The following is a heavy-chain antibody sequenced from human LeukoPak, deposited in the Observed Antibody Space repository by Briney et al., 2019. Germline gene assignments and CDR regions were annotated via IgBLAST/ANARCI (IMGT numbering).Heavy chain of an antibody. CDR2: ITPNSGGT. D-gene: IGHD2-15*01. Sequence: ASVKVSCKASGYTFTNYYIHWVRQAPGQGLEWMGWITPNSGGTNYAQRFQGRVTMTRDTPISTAYMELSSLRSDDTAVYYCARIVGSCSGGDCYPYYFDSWGQETLVTVSS. J-gene: IGHJ4*02. CDR1: GYTFTNYY. CDR3: ARIVGSCSGGDCYPYYFDS. V-gene: IGHV1-2*02.